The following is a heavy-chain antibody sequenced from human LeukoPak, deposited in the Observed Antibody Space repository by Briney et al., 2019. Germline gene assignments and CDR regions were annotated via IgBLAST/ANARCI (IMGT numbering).Heavy chain of an antibody. D-gene: IGHD6-19*01. Sequence: QPGGSLRLSCAASGFTFSDYGMSWVRQAPGKGLEWVSTIGGRGGSTYYADSVKGRFTISRDNSKNTLYLQMNSLRAEDTAVYYCARRSVAGSLDYWGQGTLVTVSS. J-gene: IGHJ4*02. CDR2: IGGRGGST. CDR3: ARRSVAGSLDY. V-gene: IGHV3-23*01. CDR1: GFTFSDYG.